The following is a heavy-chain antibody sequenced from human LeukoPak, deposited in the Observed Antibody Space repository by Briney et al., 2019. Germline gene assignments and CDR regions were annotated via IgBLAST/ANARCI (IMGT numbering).Heavy chain of an antibody. CDR2: ISYDGSNK. CDR3: AKEMGYSYGSALGY. V-gene: IGHV3-30*18. CDR1: GFTFSSYG. J-gene: IGHJ4*02. Sequence: PGGSLRLSCAASGFTFSSYGMHWVRQAPGKGLEWVAVISYDGSNKYYADSVKGRFTISRDNSKNTLYLQMNSLRAEDTAVYYCAKEMGYSYGSALGYWGQGTLVTVSS. D-gene: IGHD5-18*01.